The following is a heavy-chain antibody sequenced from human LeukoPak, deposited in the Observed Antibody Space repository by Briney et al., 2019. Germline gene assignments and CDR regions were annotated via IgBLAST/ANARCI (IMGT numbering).Heavy chain of an antibody. CDR3: ARGAGIAAAGIAY. CDR1: GGSFSGYY. Sequence: PSETLSLTCAVYGGSFSGYYWSWIRQPPGKGLEWIGEIHHSGSTNYNPSLKSRVTISVDTSKNQFSLKLSSVTAAATAVYYCARGAGIAAAGIAYWGQGTLVTVSS. V-gene: IGHV4-34*01. CDR2: IHHSGST. D-gene: IGHD6-13*01. J-gene: IGHJ4*02.